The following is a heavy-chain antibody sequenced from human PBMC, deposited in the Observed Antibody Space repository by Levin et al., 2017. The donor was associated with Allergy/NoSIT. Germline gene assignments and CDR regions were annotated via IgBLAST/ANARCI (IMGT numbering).Heavy chain of an antibody. J-gene: IGHJ4*02. CDR2: ISWNGGDK. V-gene: IGHV3-9*01. CDR3: AKDTSTRWFNYFDH. CDR1: GFIFDDFA. Sequence: PGGSLRLSCEGSGFIFDDFAMHWVRQVPGKGLEWVSGISWNGGDKEYVDSVKGRFTISRDNIKRSLYLDMDSLRPEDSALYFCAKDTSTRWFNYFDHWGPGIQVTVSS. D-gene: IGHD3-10*01.